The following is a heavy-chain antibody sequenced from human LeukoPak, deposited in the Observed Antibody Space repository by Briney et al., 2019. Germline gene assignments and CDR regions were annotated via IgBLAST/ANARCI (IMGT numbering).Heavy chain of an antibody. CDR1: GFTLSSYW. CDR3: ARRFYGDYEYYFDY. V-gene: IGHV3-7*01. D-gene: IGHD4-17*01. CDR2: IKQDGSEK. J-gene: IGHJ4*02. Sequence: PGGSLRLSCAASGFTLSSYWMTWVRQAPGKGLEWVANIKQDGSEKYYVDSVKGRFTISRDNAKNSLYLQMNSLRAEDTAVYYCARRFYGDYEYYFDYWGQGTLVTVSS.